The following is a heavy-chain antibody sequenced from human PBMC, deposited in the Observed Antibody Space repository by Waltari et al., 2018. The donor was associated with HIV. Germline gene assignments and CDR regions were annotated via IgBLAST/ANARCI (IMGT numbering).Heavy chain of an antibody. J-gene: IGHJ6*02. CDR2: SYYIGGT. V-gene: IGHV4-39*01. Sequence: QLQLQESGPGLVKPSETLSLTCTVSGGSISSSSYYWGWIRQPPGKGLEWIGSSYYIGGTYTNPSLKSRVTISVDTSKNQFSLKLSSVTAADTAVYYCARKNVGSYYYYGMDVWGQGTTVTVSS. CDR3: ARKNVGSYYYYGMDV. CDR1: GGSISSSSYY. D-gene: IGHD1-1*01.